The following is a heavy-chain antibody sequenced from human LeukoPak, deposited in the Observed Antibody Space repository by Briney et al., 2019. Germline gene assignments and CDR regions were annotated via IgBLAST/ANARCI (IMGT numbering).Heavy chain of an antibody. CDR1: GGSISSYY. J-gene: IGHJ6*03. CDR2: IYTSGST. Sequence: SETLSLTCTVSGGSISSYYWSWIRQPPGRGLEWIGYIYTSGSTNYNPSLKSRVTISVDTSKNQLSLKLTSVTAADTAVYYCAISRYFDWIDYYYMDVWGKGTTATVPS. D-gene: IGHD3-9*01. CDR3: AISRYFDWIDYYYMDV. V-gene: IGHV4-4*09.